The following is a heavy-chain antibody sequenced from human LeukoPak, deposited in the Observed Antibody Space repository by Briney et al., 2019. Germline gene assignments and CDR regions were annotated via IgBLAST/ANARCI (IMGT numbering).Heavy chain of an antibody. Sequence: GGSLRLSCAASGLTFSAYAMHWLRQAPGKGLEWVAVISHDSKSEFYADSLKGRLTISRDYSKSTVYLQMNSRRSEDTAVYYCGRAMTRGVIPYWGQGTLVTVSS. CDR2: ISHDSKSE. CDR1: GLTFSAYA. CDR3: GRAMTRGVIPY. J-gene: IGHJ4*02. V-gene: IGHV3-30*04. D-gene: IGHD3-10*01.